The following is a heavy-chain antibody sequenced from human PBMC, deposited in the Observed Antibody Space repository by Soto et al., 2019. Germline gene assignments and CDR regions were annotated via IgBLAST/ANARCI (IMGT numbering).Heavy chain of an antibody. V-gene: IGHV3-23*01. CDR1: GFTFSSYA. Sequence: PGESLKISCAASGFTFSSYAMSWVRQAPGKGLEWVSTISGSGGSTYYADSVKGRFTISRDNSKNTLYLQMNSLRAEDTAVYYCAREKALRLPLDAFDIWGQGTMVTVSS. CDR3: AREKALRLPLDAFDI. CDR2: ISGSGGST. J-gene: IGHJ3*02. D-gene: IGHD2-15*01.